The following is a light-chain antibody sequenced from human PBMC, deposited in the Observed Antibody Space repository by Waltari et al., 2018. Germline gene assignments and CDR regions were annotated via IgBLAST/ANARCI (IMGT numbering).Light chain of an antibody. CDR2: VNSDGSH. J-gene: IGLJ3*02. V-gene: IGLV4-69*01. Sequence: LVLPQSPSASASLGASVKLTCTLSGGHTYYAITVHQQQPQKGPRFLMKVNSDGSHNKGDGIPDRFSGSSSGAERYLTISSLQSEDEADYHCQTWDTGIRVFGGGTKLIVL. CDR1: GGHTYYA. CDR3: QTWDTGIRV.